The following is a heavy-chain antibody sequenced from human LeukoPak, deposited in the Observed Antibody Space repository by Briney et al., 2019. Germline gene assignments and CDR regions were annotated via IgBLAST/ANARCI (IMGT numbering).Heavy chain of an antibody. D-gene: IGHD3-22*01. CDR2: INTDGSST. Sequence: GGSLRLSCAASGFTFSTYWMHWVRQVPGKGLVWVSRINTDGSSTSYADSVKGRFTISRDNAKNTLYLQMNSLRDEDMAVYYCASGRYDSNNCLDYWGQGTLVTVSS. CDR1: GFTFSTYW. V-gene: IGHV3-74*01. J-gene: IGHJ4*02. CDR3: ASGRYDSNNCLDY.